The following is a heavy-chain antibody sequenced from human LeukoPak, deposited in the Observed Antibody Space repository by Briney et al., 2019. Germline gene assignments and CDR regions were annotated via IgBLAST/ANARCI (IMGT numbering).Heavy chain of an antibody. V-gene: IGHV4-34*01. Sequence: PSETPSLTCAVYGGSFSGYYWSWIRQPPGNGLEWIGETNHSVSTNYNPSLKSRVTISVDTSKKQFSPKLSSVTAADTAVYYCARGGLIVVVVAAWYNWFDPWGQGTLVTVSS. J-gene: IGHJ5*02. CDR1: GGSFSGYY. CDR2: TNHSVST. CDR3: ARGGLIVVVVAAWYNWFDP. D-gene: IGHD2-15*01.